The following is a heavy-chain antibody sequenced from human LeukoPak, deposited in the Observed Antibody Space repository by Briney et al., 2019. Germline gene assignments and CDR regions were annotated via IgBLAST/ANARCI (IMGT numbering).Heavy chain of an antibody. J-gene: IGHJ4*02. CDR3: ARKTVGATAEDY. V-gene: IGHV1-18*01. Sequence: ASVNPSFNASGYTFTSYGISWVRQAPGQGLEWRGWISAYNGNRNYAHKLQGRSTMTTNTATSTAYMELRSLRSDDTAVYYCARKTVGATAEDYWGQGTLVTVSS. CDR1: GYTFTSYG. CDR2: ISAYNGNR. D-gene: IGHD1-26*01.